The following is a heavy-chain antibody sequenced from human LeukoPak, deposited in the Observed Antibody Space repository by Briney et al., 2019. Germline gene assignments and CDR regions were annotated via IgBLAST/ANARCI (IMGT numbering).Heavy chain of an antibody. Sequence: PGGSLRLSCAASAFTFRSYAMIWVRQAPGEGLEWVSGISGSGGSTYYSDSAKGRFTISRDNSNNTLYLQMNSLRAEDTAVYYCAKGAASRGYTYVANWGQGTLVTVSS. J-gene: IGHJ4*02. D-gene: IGHD5-18*01. CDR3: AKGAASRGYTYVAN. CDR1: AFTFRSYA. CDR2: ISGSGGST. V-gene: IGHV3-23*01.